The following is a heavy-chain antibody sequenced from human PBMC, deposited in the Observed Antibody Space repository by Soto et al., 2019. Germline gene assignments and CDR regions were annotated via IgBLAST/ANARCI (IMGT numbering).Heavy chain of an antibody. CDR1: GGSVSSNSYS. CDR3: ARVPDR. D-gene: IGHD2-2*01. V-gene: IGHV4-39*07. CDR2: IYSTENT. J-gene: IGHJ5*02. Sequence: SETLSLTCTVSGGSVSSNSYSWGWIRQSPGKGLEWIGTIYSTENTYYHPSLRSRVTISVDTSMNEFSLRLSSVTAADTAVYYCARVPDRWGQGTLVTVSS.